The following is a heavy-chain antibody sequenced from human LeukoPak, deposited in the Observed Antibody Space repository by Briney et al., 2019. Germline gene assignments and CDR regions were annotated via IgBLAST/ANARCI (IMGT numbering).Heavy chain of an antibody. D-gene: IGHD3-22*01. J-gene: IGHJ4*02. CDR3: ARTTMIDRYYFDY. Sequence: GASVKVSCKASGYTFTGYYMHWVRQAPGQGLEWMGWINPNSGGTNYAQKFQGRVTMTRDTSISTAYMELSRLRSDDTAVYYCARTTMIDRYYFDYWGQGTLVTVSS. CDR2: INPNSGGT. CDR1: GYTFTGYY. V-gene: IGHV1-2*02.